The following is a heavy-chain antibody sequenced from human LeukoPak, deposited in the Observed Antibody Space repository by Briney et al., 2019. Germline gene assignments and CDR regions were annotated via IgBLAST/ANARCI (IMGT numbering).Heavy chain of an antibody. CDR1: GGSISSYY. Sequence: SETLSLTCTVSGGSISSYYWSWIRQPPGKGLEWTGYIYYSGSTNYNPSLKSRVTISVDTSKNQFSLRLSSVTAADTAVYYCASSGIVGRAFDIWGQGTVVTVSS. D-gene: IGHD1-26*01. V-gene: IGHV4-59*08. CDR2: IYYSGST. J-gene: IGHJ3*02. CDR3: ASSGIVGRAFDI.